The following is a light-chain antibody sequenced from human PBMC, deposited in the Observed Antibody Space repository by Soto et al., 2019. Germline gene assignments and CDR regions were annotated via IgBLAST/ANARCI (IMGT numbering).Light chain of an antibody. CDR3: QHYGTSPFP. V-gene: IGKV3-20*01. Sequence: ERVMTPSPGTLSLSPGERATLSCRASQTISSSYLARYQQKPGQAPRLLIHGPSNRATGIPDRFTGIGSGPDFPLTIRSLEPEDFAVYFCQHYGTSPFPFGQATRLEI. CDR2: GPS. CDR1: QTISSSY. J-gene: IGKJ5*01.